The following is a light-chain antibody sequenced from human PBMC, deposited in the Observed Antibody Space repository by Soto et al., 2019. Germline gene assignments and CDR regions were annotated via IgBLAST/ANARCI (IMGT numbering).Light chain of an antibody. CDR1: QSVSSN. CDR3: QQYHNWPPIT. CDR2: SAS. Sequence: EIVMTQSPATLSVYPGERATLSCRASQSVSSNLAWYQQKAGQAPRLLIYSASTRATGIPARFSGSGSGTEFTLTISSLQSEDFAVYYCQQYHNWPPITFGQGTKLEIK. J-gene: IGKJ2*01. V-gene: IGKV3-15*01.